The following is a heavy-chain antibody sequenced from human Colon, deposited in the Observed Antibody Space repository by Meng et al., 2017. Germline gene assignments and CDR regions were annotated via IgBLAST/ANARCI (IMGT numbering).Heavy chain of an antibody. V-gene: IGHV4-39*07. D-gene: IGHD3-3*01. CDR1: GGDISTSVYS. Sequence: QPQLQESGPGLVKPSEAQSLTCSGSGGDISTSVYSWGWVRQPPGKGLEWIGEIFHSGSTNYNPSLKSRATISVDRSRNQFTLQLSSVTAADTAVYYCARVVGITIFGVVDWYFDLWGRGTLVTVSS. CDR3: ARVVGITIFGVVDWYFDL. CDR2: IFHSGST. J-gene: IGHJ2*01.